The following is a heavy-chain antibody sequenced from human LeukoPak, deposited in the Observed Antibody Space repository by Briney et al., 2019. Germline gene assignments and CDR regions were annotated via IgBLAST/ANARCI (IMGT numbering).Heavy chain of an antibody. CDR1: GITFSNYS. Sequence: GGSLRLSCAAYGITFSNYSMNWVRQAPGKGLEWVSSISRSGSSRAYSDSLKGRFTISRDNAKNSLYLQMNSLRAEDTAVYYCARDSYYYGMDVWGQGTTVTVSS. J-gene: IGHJ6*02. V-gene: IGHV3-21*01. CDR3: ARDSYYYGMDV. CDR2: ISRSGSSR.